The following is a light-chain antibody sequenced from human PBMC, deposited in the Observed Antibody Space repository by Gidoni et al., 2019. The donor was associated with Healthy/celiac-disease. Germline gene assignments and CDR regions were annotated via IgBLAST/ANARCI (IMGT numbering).Light chain of an antibody. V-gene: IGKV1-39*01. CDR2: AAS. Sequence: TQMTQFPPSLSASVGDRVTITCRASQSISSYVNWYQQKPGKAPKLLIYAASSLQSGVPSRFSGSGSGTDFTLTISSLQPEDFATYYWQQSYSTPPAFGQGTKVEIK. CDR3: QQSYSTPPA. J-gene: IGKJ1*01. CDR1: QSISSY.